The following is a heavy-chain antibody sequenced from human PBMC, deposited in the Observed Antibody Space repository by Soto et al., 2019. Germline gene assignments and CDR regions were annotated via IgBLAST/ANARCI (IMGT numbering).Heavy chain of an antibody. CDR1: GGSIGDYH. Sequence: NPSETLSLTCTVSGGSIGDYHWNWIRQPPGKGLEWIGYIYKTGTADYNPSLKSRVTISVDTSRNQFSLRLSSVTAADTAVDYCARQAPRHWLDPWGQGNLVTFSS. J-gene: IGHJ5*02. V-gene: IGHV4-59*08. CDR3: ARQAPRHWLDP. CDR2: IYKTGTA.